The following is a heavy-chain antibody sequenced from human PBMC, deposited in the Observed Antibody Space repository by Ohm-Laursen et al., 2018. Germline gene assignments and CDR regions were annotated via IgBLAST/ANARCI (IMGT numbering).Heavy chain of an antibody. Sequence: GSLRLSCAASGFTFSSYWMSWVRQAPGKGLEWVANIKHDGSEKYYVDSVKGRFTISRDNAKKSLDLQMNSLRGEDAAVYYCARIPVAYYYDSSAPGAFDIWGQGTMVTVSS. D-gene: IGHD3-22*01. CDR2: IKHDGSEK. CDR3: ARIPVAYYYDSSAPGAFDI. CDR1: GFTFSSYW. V-gene: IGHV3-7*01. J-gene: IGHJ3*02.